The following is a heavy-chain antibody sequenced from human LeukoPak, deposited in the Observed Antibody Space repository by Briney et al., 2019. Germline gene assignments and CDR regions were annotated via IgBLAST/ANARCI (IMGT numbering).Heavy chain of an antibody. CDR2: IYPGDSDT. J-gene: IGHJ3*01. CDR1: GYSFTTYW. Sequence: GESLKISRKASGYSFTTYWIGWVRQMPGKGLEWMGIIYPGDSDTRYSPSFQGQVTISADKSISTAYPQWSSLKASDTAMYYCARQQQFCSGGNCYSLNAFDLWGQGTVVTVSS. CDR3: ARQQQFCSGGNCYSLNAFDL. V-gene: IGHV5-51*01. D-gene: IGHD2-15*01.